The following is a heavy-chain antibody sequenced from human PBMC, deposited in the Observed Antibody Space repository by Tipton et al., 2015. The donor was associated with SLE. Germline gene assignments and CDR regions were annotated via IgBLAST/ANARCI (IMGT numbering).Heavy chain of an antibody. J-gene: IGHJ3*02. CDR3: ARVHSSSWYRAFDI. Sequence: TLSLTCAVSGGSISSSNWWSWVRQPPGKGLEWIGEIYHSGSTSYNPSLKSRVTISVDTSKNQFSLKLSSVTAADTAVYYCARVHSSSWYRAFDIWGQGTMVTVSS. V-gene: IGHV4-4*02. D-gene: IGHD6-13*01. CDR1: GGSISSSNW. CDR2: IYHSGST.